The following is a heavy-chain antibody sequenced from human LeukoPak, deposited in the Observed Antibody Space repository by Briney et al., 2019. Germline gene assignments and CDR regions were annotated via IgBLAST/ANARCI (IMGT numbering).Heavy chain of an antibody. V-gene: IGHV3-23*01. CDR3: ARDSSGLSN. J-gene: IGHJ4*02. CDR2: ISGSGGST. CDR1: GFTFSSHA. D-gene: IGHD3-10*01. Sequence: GGSLRLSCAASGFTFSSHAMSWVRQAPGKGLEWVSAISGSGGSTYYADSVKGRFTISRDNSKNSLYLQMNSLRADDTAVYYCARDSSGLSNWGQGTLVTVSS.